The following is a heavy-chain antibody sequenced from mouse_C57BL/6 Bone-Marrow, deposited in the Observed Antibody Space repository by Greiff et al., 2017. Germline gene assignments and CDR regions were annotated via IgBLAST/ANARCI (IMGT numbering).Heavy chain of an antibody. J-gene: IGHJ1*03. CDR2: IYPRSGNT. CDR1: GYTFTSYG. Sequence: QVQLKESGAELARPGASVKLSCKASGYTFTSYGISWVKQRTGQGLEWIGEIYPRSGNTYYNEKFKGKATLTADKSSSTAYMELRSLTSEDSAVYFCARSSDYYGSRGWYFDVWGTGTTVTVSS. CDR3: ARSSDYYGSRGWYFDV. V-gene: IGHV1-81*01. D-gene: IGHD1-1*01.